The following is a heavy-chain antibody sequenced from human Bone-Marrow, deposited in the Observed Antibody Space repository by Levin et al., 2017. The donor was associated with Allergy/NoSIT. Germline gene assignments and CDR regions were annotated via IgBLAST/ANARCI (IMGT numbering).Heavy chain of an antibody. CDR2: VYSDGTT. CDR3: ARDPGIQLSMDV. J-gene: IGHJ6*02. V-gene: IGHV3-53*01. D-gene: IGHD5-18*01. Sequence: GGSLRLSCAASGFTVSSNSMNWVRQAPGKGLEWVSLVYSDGTTYYADSVKGRFAISRDNAKNTVYLQMNSLRFEDTGIYYCARDPGIQLSMDVWGQGTPVTVSS. CDR1: GFTVSSNS.